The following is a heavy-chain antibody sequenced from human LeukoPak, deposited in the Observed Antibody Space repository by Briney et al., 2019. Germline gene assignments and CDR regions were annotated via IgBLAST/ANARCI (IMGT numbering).Heavy chain of an antibody. CDR3: ARETSDCSGGSCYGAFDI. Sequence: ASVKVSCKASGYTFTGYYMHRVRQAPGQGLEWMGWINPNSGGTNYAQKFQGRVTMTRDTSISTAYMELSRLRSDDTAVYYCARETSDCSGGSCYGAFDIWGQGTMVTVSS. CDR1: GYTFTGYY. CDR2: INPNSGGT. D-gene: IGHD2-15*01. J-gene: IGHJ3*02. V-gene: IGHV1-2*02.